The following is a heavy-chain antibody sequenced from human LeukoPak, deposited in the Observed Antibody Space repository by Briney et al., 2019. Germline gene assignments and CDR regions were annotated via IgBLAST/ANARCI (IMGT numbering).Heavy chain of an antibody. CDR3: ARDRVESSGYYYYYGMDV. CDR1: GGSISAYF. Sequence: PSETLSLTCTVSGGSISAYFWSWIRQPAGKGPEWIGRIYTSGSTNYNPSLQSRVTLSLDTSKNQFSLKLSSVTAADTAVYYCARDRVESSGYYYYYGMDVWGQGTTVTVSS. CDR2: IYTSGST. V-gene: IGHV4-4*07. J-gene: IGHJ6*02. D-gene: IGHD3-22*01.